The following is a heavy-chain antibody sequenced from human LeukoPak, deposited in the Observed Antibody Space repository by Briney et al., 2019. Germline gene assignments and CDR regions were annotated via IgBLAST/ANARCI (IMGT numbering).Heavy chain of an antibody. CDR2: IYSGGST. D-gene: IGHD3-16*01. CDR1: GFTFNNAW. CDR3: ARVLGVPDDY. J-gene: IGHJ4*02. Sequence: GGSLRLSCAASGFTFNNAWMSWIRQAPGKGLEWVSVIYSGGSTYYADSVKGRFTISRDNSKNTLYLQMNSLRAEDTAVYYCARVLGVPDDYWGQGTLVTVSS. V-gene: IGHV3-53*01.